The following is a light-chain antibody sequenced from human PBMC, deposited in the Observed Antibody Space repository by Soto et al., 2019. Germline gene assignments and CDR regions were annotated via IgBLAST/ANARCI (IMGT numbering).Light chain of an antibody. CDR1: SSDVGGYNY. CDR3: CSYTSSSTPCV. CDR2: DVS. V-gene: IGLV2-14*03. Sequence: QSALTQPASVSGSPEQSITISCTGTSSDVGGYNYVSWYQQHPGEAPKLMIYDVSDRPSGVSNRFSASKSGNTASLTISGLQPEDEADYFCCSYTSSSTPCVFGTGTKVPVL. J-gene: IGLJ1*01.